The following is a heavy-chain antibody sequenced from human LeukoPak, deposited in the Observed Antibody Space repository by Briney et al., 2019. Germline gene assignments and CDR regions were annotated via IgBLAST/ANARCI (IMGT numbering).Heavy chain of an antibody. CDR3: ARGPNSNWSGLDF. CDR2: ISPTGSTT. J-gene: IGHJ4*02. D-gene: IGHD6-6*01. CDR1: GFSFSGHW. Sequence: GGSLRLSCTASGFSFSGHWMHWARQLPGKGLVWVSRISPTGSTTSYADSVKGRFTFSRDNANTTLYLQVKNLRAEDTAVYYCARGPNSNWSGLDFWGQGTLLTVSS. V-gene: IGHV3-74*01.